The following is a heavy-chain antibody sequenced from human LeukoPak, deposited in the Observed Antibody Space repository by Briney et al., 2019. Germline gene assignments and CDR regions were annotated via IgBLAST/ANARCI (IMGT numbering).Heavy chain of an antibody. CDR1: GGTFSSYA. J-gene: IGHJ4*02. CDR3: AREVGATPPWFDY. CDR2: IIPIFGTA. V-gene: IGHV1-69*06. D-gene: IGHD1-26*01. Sequence: GASVKVSCKASGGTFSSYAISWVRQAPGQGLEWMGGIIPIFGTANYAQKFQGRVTITADKSTSTAYMELSSLRSEDTAVYYCAREVGATPPWFDYWGQGTLVTVSS.